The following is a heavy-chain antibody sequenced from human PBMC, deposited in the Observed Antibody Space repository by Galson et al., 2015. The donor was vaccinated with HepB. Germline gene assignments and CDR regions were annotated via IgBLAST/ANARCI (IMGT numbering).Heavy chain of an antibody. Sequence: CAISGDSVSSNSAAWNWIRQSPSRGLEWLGRTYYRSKWYNDYAVSVKSRITINPDTSKNQFSLQLNSVTPEDTAVYYCARGVGGGERLYYYYGMDVWGQGTTVTVSS. D-gene: IGHD1-26*01. CDR2: TYYRSKWYN. CDR3: ARGVGGGERLYYYYGMDV. J-gene: IGHJ6*02. CDR1: GDSVSSNSAA. V-gene: IGHV6-1*01.